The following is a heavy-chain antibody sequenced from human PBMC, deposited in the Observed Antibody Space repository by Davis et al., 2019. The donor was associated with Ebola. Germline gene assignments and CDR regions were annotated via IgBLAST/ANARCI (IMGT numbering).Heavy chain of an antibody. CDR2: IYPGDSDT. V-gene: IGHV5-51*01. D-gene: IGHD5-24*01. CDR3: ARGTDGYNPGGYFDS. J-gene: IGHJ4*02. CDR1: GYSFSNFW. Sequence: KVSCKGSGYSFSNFWIGWVRQMPGKGLEWMGIIYPGDSDTRYSPSFQGHVTISADKSISTAYLQWSSLKASDTAMYYCARGTDGYNPGGYFDSWGQGTLVTVSS.